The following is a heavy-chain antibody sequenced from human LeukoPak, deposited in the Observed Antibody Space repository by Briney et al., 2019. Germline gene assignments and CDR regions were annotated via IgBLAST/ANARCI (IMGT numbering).Heavy chain of an antibody. CDR2: ISYDGRNK. J-gene: IGHJ4*02. Sequence: PGGSLRLSCAASGFTFNNYGMHWVRQAPGKGLEWVAVISYDGRNKHYPDSVKGRFTISRDISTDTLWLQMDRLRTEDTAVYYCAKGPLRGTAAAIDYWGQGTLVTVSS. CDR3: AKGPLRGTAAAIDY. V-gene: IGHV3-30*18. D-gene: IGHD2-2*01. CDR1: GFTFNNYG.